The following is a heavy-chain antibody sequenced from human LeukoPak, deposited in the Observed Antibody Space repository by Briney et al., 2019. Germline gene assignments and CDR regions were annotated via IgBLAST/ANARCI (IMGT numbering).Heavy chain of an antibody. J-gene: IGHJ4*02. D-gene: IGHD6-19*01. CDR2: ISTSSRFI. V-gene: IGHV3-21*01. CDR1: GFSVSSFD. Sequence: GGSLRLSCVVSGFSVSSFDMNWFRQAPGKGLEWVSSISTSSRFIDYADSLKGRFTVSRDNAKNSLYLQMNSLSPEDTAVYYCARVRSHYSSGGFDYWGQGTLVTVSS. CDR3: ARVRSHYSSGGFDY.